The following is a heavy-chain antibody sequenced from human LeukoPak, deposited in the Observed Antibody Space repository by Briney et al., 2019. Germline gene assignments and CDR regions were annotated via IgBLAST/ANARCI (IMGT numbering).Heavy chain of an antibody. V-gene: IGHV3-48*01. CDR1: GFTFSDYS. CDR2: VTTSSDTK. Sequence: PGGSLRLSCAASGFTFSDYSMNWVRQAPGKGLEWVSYVTTSSDTKYYADSVKGRFTISRDNAKNSLYLQMNSLRAEDTAVYYCARPHPNNYDSSGYYSWNDYWGQGTLVTVSS. CDR3: ARPHPNNYDSSGYYSWNDY. J-gene: IGHJ4*02. D-gene: IGHD3-22*01.